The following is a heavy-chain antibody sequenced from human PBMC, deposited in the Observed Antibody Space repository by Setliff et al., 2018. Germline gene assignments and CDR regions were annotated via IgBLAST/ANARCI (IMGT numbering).Heavy chain of an antibody. Sequence: PSEDLSLTCAVSGAAISTYHWSWLRQPPGKGLEWIGYVSYGGSTKYNPSLESRVTISLDAPKNQFSLKLTSVTAADTAVYYCARTGTTYYYSCMDVWGKGTTVTVSS. D-gene: IGHD3-22*01. CDR1: GAAISTYH. CDR3: ARTGTTYYYSCMDV. V-gene: IGHV4-59*08. CDR2: VSYGGST. J-gene: IGHJ6*03.